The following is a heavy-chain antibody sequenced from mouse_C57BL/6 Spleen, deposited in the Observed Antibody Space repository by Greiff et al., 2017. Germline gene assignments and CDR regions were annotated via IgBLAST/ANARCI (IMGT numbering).Heavy chain of an antibody. CDR2: IDPENGNT. CDR1: GFNFKNTY. Sequence: VQLQQSVAELVRPGASVKLSCTASGFNFKNTYMHWVKQRPEQGLEWIGWIDPENGNTKYAPKFQGKATITADTSSNTAYLQLSSLTSEDTAIYYCAGLRDYAMDYWGQGTSVTVSS. V-gene: IGHV14-3*01. CDR3: AGLRDYAMDY. J-gene: IGHJ4*01.